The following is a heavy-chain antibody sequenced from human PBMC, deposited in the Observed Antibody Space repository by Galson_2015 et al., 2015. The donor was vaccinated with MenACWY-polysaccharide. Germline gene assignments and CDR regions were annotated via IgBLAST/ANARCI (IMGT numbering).Heavy chain of an antibody. CDR2: IGGSGSNT. D-gene: IGHD2-2*01. Sequence: SLRLSCAASGFTFSNYAMSWVGQAPGKGLEWVSTIGGSGSNTHYADSVKGRFTISRDNSKNTLSLQMNSLRAEDTAVYYCARVRYSTGKYQFDYWGQGTLVAVSS. V-gene: IGHV3-23*01. CDR3: ARVRYSTGKYQFDY. J-gene: IGHJ4*02. CDR1: GFTFSNYA.